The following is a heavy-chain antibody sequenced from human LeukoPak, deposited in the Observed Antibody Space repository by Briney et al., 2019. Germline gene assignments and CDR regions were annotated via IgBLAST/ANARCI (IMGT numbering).Heavy chain of an antibody. Sequence: PSETLSLTCAVYGGSFSGYYWNWIRQPPGKGLEWIGEINQSGSTNYNPSLKSRVTISFDTSKNQFSLKLSSVTAADTAVYYCVRVSGIAVAGTEVFDYWGQGTLVTVSS. CDR3: VRVSGIAVAGTEVFDY. J-gene: IGHJ4*02. V-gene: IGHV4-34*01. CDR2: INQSGST. D-gene: IGHD6-19*01. CDR1: GGSFSGYY.